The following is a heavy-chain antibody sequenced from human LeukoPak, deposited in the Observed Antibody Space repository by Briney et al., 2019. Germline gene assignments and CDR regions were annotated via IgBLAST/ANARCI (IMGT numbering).Heavy chain of an antibody. D-gene: IGHD5-24*01. CDR3: ARHRAEKPYYMDV. CDR2: IYTSGST. V-gene: IGHV4-4*07. J-gene: IGHJ6*03. CDR1: GGSISSYY. Sequence: TSETLSLTCTVSGGSISSYYWSWIRQPAGKGLEWIGRIYTSGSTNYNPSLESRVTMSVDTSSNQFSLKLSSVTAADTAVYYCARHRAEKPYYMDVWGKGTTVTVSS.